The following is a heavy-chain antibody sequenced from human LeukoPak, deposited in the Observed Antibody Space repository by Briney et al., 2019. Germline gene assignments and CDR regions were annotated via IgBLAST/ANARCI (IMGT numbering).Heavy chain of an antibody. CDR3: ARDGRSGYEDL. CDR1: GGSIRSSSYY. D-gene: IGHD5-12*01. V-gene: IGHV4-39*07. Sequence: PSETLSLTCTVSGGSIRSSSYYWGCIRQPPGKGLEWIGSIYYSGTTYYNPSLKSRVTISVDTSNHQFSLKLTSVTAADTAIYYCARDGRSGYEDLWGPGTLVTVSS. CDR2: IYYSGTT. J-gene: IGHJ5*02.